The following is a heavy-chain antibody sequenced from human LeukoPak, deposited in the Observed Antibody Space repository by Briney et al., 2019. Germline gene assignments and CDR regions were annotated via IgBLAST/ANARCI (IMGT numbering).Heavy chain of an antibody. CDR3: AKGLPSRLGPFMVRGVMADY. Sequence: PGGSLRLSCAASGFTFSSYAMSWVRQAPGKGLEWVSYINGSGGSTYYADSAKGRFTISRDNSKNTLYLQMNSLRAEDTAVYYCAKGLPSRLGPFMVRGVMADYWGQGTLVTVSS. V-gene: IGHV3-23*01. CDR1: GFTFSSYA. D-gene: IGHD3-10*01. CDR2: INGSGGST. J-gene: IGHJ4*02.